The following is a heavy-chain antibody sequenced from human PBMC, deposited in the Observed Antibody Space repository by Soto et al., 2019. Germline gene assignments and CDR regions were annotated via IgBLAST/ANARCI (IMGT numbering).Heavy chain of an antibody. J-gene: IGHJ4*02. CDR1: GYTFTSYG. CDR2: ISAYNGNT. CDR3: ARCKVFDSGSYYSEFDY. V-gene: IGHV1-18*01. Sequence: EASVKVSCKASGYTFTSYGISWVRQAPGQGLEWMGWISAYNGNTNYAQKLQGRVTISVDRSKNQFSLKLSSVTAADTAVYYCARCKVFDSGSYYSEFDYWGQGTLVTVSS. D-gene: IGHD3-10*01.